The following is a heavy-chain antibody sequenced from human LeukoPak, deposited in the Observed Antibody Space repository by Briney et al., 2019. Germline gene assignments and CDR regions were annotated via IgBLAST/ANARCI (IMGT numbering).Heavy chain of an antibody. CDR2: ISGSGERT. J-gene: IGHJ4*02. CDR1: GFSFSGHY. CDR3: ARSVMTAAGAIDY. D-gene: IGHD6-25*01. V-gene: IGHV3-11*01. Sequence: PGGSLRLSCVASGFSFSGHYMTWIRQAPGKGLEWVSYISGSGERTYYGDSGKGRFTFSRDNAKRSLDLQMNSLRTDDTAIYYCARSVMTAAGAIDYWGQGTLVTVSS.